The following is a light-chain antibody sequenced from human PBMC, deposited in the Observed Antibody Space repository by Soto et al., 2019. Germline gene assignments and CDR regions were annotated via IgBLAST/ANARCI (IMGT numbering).Light chain of an antibody. J-gene: IGLJ1*01. CDR1: SSDVGAYNY. CDR2: EVS. V-gene: IGLV2-14*01. Sequence: QSVLTQPASVSGSPGQSITISCTGTSSDVGAYNYVSWYQHHPGKAPKLMIYEVSNRPSGVSNRFSGSKSGNTASLTISGLQAEDEADYYCSSYTSSSTDVFGPGTKLTVL. CDR3: SSYTSSSTDV.